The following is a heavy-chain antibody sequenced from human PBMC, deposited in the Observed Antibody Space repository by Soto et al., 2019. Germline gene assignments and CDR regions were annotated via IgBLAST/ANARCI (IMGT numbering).Heavy chain of an antibody. D-gene: IGHD6-13*01. V-gene: IGHV1-46*01. CDR3: ARGGWAGYSNEGGFDL. CDR1: GFTFTNYY. CDR2: LNPAPGST. Sequence: QVQLVQSGTEVKKSGAAVKISCKTSGFTFTNYYLHWVRQAPGQGLEWMGLLNPAPGSTNYAETFPGTLPMTRDMSSNTVYMQLGRLTSEATGVYYCARGGWAGYSNEGGFDLWGQGTHITVSS. J-gene: IGHJ4*02.